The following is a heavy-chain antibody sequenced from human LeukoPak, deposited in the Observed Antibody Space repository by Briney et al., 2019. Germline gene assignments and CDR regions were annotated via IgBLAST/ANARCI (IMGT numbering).Heavy chain of an antibody. V-gene: IGHV4-59*08. CDR3: ARIKLVGYYYYGMDV. CDR2: IYYSGST. J-gene: IGHJ6*02. Sequence: PSETLSLTCTVSGGSISSYYWSWIRQPPGKGLEWIGYIYYSGSTNYNPSLKSRVTISVDTSKNQFSLKLSSVTAADTAVYYCARIKLVGYYYYGMDVWGQGTTVTVSS. CDR1: GGSISSYY. D-gene: IGHD2-8*02.